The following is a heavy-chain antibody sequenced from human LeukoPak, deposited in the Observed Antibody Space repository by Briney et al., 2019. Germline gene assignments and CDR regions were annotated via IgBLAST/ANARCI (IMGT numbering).Heavy chain of an antibody. J-gene: IGHJ6*03. Sequence: GASVKVSCKASGYSFTAYGMGWLRQAPGQGLEWMGWISGHTGTAIYAQNLQGRVTLTADAFTSTVYMEMRSLRSDDTAVYYCARGGSGDHQEQLGPPGYYHYKDVWGTGTTVTVSS. V-gene: IGHV1-18*01. D-gene: IGHD3-10*01. CDR1: GYSFTAYG. CDR2: ISGHTGTA. CDR3: ARGGSGDHQEQLGPPGYYHYKDV.